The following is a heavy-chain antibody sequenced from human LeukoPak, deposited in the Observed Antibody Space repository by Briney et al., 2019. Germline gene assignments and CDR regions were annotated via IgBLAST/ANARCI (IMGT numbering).Heavy chain of an antibody. J-gene: IGHJ6*03. CDR2: IYTSGST. Sequence: PSETLSLTCTVSGGSISSYYWSWIRQPAGKGLEWIGRIYTSGSTNCNPSLKSRVTMSVDTSKNQFSLKLSSVTAADTAVYYCARDFTMVRGVSPYYYYMDVWGKGTTVTVSS. D-gene: IGHD3-10*01. CDR3: ARDFTMVRGVSPYYYYMDV. V-gene: IGHV4-4*07. CDR1: GGSISSYY.